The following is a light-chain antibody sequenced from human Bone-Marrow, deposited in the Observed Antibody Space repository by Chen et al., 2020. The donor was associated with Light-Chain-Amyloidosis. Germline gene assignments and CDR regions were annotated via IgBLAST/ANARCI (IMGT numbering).Light chain of an antibody. CDR3: AHWDDSMMGRL. V-gene: IGLV1-44*01. Sequence: QSVLTQPPSASGTPGQRVTXSCSANSSNVXGITVNWYQQVPGTAPKLLIYSNNKGPSGVPVRFSGSKSDTSASLAISGLQSEDEADYYCAHWDDSMMGRLFGGGTKLTVL. CDR2: SNN. J-gene: IGLJ3*02. CDR1: SSNVXGIT.